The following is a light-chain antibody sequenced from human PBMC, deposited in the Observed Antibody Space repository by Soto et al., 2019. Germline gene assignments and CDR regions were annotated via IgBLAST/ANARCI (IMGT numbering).Light chain of an antibody. Sequence: SYELSPPPSVSPAPGQTARTTCGGKNIGSKSVHWYQQKSGQAHVLVVYDDSDRPSGIPERFSGSNSGNTATLTISRVEAGDESVYYCQVCDDSNDLPILFAGGPQLTVL. CDR3: QVCDDSNDLPIL. CDR1: NIGSKS. V-gene: IGLV3-21*02. J-gene: IGLJ7*01. CDR2: DDS.